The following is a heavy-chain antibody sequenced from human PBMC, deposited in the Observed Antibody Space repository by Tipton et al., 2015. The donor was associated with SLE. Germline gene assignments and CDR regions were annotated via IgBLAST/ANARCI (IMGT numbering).Heavy chain of an antibody. D-gene: IGHD1-7*01. Sequence: TLSLTCTVSGGSISSGGYYWTWIRQLPGKGLEWIGYIYYSGNNYYNPSLGSRLTISVDTSKDQFSLRLTSVTAADTAVYYCASATDWNLSPDVWGKGTTVTVSS. CDR1: GGSISSGGYY. V-gene: IGHV4-31*03. J-gene: IGHJ6*04. CDR2: IYYSGNN. CDR3: ASATDWNLSPDV.